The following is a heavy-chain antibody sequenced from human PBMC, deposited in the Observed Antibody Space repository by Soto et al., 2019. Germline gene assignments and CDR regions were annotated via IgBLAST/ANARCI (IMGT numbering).Heavy chain of an antibody. CDR2: ISAHNGDT. Sequence: QVQLVQSEAEVKKPGASLKVSCRASGYNFANYGISWVRQAPGQGLEWMGWISAHNGDTKYAQKVQGRVTKTADTSTSTAYIEMWSLRSDDTAVYYCARDAAYNAFWGGVMELYSYNMDVWGQGTTVTV. V-gene: IGHV1-18*01. CDR3: ARDAAYNAFWGGVMELYSYNMDV. CDR1: GYNFANYG. J-gene: IGHJ6*02. D-gene: IGHD3-3*01.